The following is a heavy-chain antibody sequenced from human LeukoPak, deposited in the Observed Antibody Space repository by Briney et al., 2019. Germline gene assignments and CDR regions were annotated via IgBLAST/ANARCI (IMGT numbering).Heavy chain of an antibody. J-gene: IGHJ4*02. CDR1: GFTFSIYA. CDR2: ISYDGSNK. D-gene: IGHD3-22*01. Sequence: GGSLRLFCAASGFTFSIYAMHCLRQAPGKGLEWVALISYDGSNKYYADSVTGRFTVSRDNSKDTLYVQLNSLRAQDTGVYYRALAHYSDSSAYYSPFDYWGQGTLVTVSS. CDR3: ALAHYSDSSAYYSPFDY. V-gene: IGHV3-30-3*01.